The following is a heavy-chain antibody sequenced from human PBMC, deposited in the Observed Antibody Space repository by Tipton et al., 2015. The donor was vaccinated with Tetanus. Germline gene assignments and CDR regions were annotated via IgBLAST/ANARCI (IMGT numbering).Heavy chain of an antibody. CDR1: GFSLSTSEVS. CDR3: AHRAIPSLVVSLRGFDP. D-gene: IGHD2-15*01. J-gene: IGHJ5*02. Sequence: LVKPTQTLTLTCTFSGFSLSTSEVSVGWIRQPPGKALEWLALIYGDDDKRYRPSLGNRLTISKDTSKNQVVLTMANMAPVDTATYYCAHRAIPSLVVSLRGFDPWGQGTLVTVSS. V-gene: IGHV2-5*02. CDR2: IYGDDDK.